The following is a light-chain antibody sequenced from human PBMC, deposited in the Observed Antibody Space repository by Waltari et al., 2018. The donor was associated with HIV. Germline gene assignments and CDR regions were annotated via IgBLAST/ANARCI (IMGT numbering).Light chain of an antibody. J-gene: IGLJ2*01. CDR2: RNN. V-gene: IGLV1-47*01. CDR1: SSNIGSNY. Sequence: QSVLTQPPSASGTPGHRVTISCSGSSSNIGSNYVYWYQQLPGTAPKLLLYRNNQRPSGVPDLFSGSKSGISASLAISGLRSEDEADYYCAAWGNSLSLLFGGGTKLTVL. CDR3: AAWGNSLSLL.